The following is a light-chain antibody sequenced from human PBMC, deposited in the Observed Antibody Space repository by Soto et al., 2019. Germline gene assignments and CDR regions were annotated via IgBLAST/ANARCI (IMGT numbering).Light chain of an antibody. V-gene: IGKV1-27*01. J-gene: IGKJ1*01. CDR2: AAS. Sequence: DIQMTQSPSSLSASVGDRVTITCRASQDINNYLAWYQVQPGKGPKLLIYAASTLQSGVPSRFSGSGSGTDFTLTINSLQPEDVATYFCQKYNSAPRTFGQGTRVEI. CDR1: QDINNY. CDR3: QKYNSAPRT.